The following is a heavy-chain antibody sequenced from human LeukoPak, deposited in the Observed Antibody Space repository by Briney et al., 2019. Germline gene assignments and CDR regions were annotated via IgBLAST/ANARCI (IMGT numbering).Heavy chain of an antibody. V-gene: IGHV1-46*01. CDR2: INPSGGST. Sequence: ASVRVSCKASGYSFTNYYMHWVRQAPGQGLEWMGTINPSGGSTTYAQKFQGRVTMTRDMSTSTVYMELSSLTSEDTAVYYCARTRGYYFDYWGQGTLVTVSS. CDR1: GYSFTNYY. J-gene: IGHJ4*02. CDR3: ARTRGYYFDY.